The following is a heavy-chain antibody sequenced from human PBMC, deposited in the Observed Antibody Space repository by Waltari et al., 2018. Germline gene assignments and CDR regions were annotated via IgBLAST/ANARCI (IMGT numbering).Heavy chain of an antibody. CDR3: ARRDDFYALDV. V-gene: IGHV5-51*01. CDR1: GYYFTSSW. D-gene: IGHD1-1*01. CDR2: IYPGDSKT. Sequence: EVQLVQSGAEVRTPGDSLRISCIYSGYYFTSSWIPWVRQKSGKGLELMGIIYPGDSKTTYRPSFQGQVTISADKSITTAYLQWSSLKDSDTAIYYCARRDDFYALDVWGQGTTVTVSS. J-gene: IGHJ6*02.